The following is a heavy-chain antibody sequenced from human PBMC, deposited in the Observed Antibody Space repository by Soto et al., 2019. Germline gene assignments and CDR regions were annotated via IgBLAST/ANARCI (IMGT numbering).Heavy chain of an antibody. CDR1: GFTFRSYV. CDR2: ISGSGGST. V-gene: IGHV3-23*01. CDR3: AKDRSNDFWSGPYDMDV. Sequence: GGSLRLSCAASGFTFRSYVMSWVRQAPGKGLEWVSAISGSGGSTYYADSVKGRFTISRDDSKNTLYLQMNSLRAEDTAVYYCAKDRSNDFWSGPYDMDVWGQGPTVTLSS. J-gene: IGHJ6*02. D-gene: IGHD3-3*01.